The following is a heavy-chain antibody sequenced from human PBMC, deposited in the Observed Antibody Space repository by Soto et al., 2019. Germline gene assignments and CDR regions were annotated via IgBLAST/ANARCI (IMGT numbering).Heavy chain of an antibody. J-gene: IGHJ5*02. Sequence: SETLSLTCTVSGGSISSYYWSWIRQPPGKGLEWIGYIYYSGSTNYNPSLKSRVTISVDTSKNQFSLKLSSVTAADTAVYYCARHRLDILTGYYLFDPWGQGTLVTVSS. CDR3: ARHRLDILTGYYLFDP. D-gene: IGHD3-9*01. CDR1: GGSISSYY. CDR2: IYYSGST. V-gene: IGHV4-59*08.